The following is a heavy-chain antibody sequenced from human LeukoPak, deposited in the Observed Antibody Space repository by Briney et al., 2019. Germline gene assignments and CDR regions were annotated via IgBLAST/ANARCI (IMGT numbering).Heavy chain of an antibody. Sequence: GGSLGLSCAASGFTFSNHWMSWVGPAPGKGLEGVANVDQDGSVKYYVDSVKGRFTISRDNAKNSLYLQMNSLRAEDTAVYYCARDLSSLAPSFDNWGQGTLVTVSS. CDR2: VDQDGSVK. J-gene: IGHJ4*02. V-gene: IGHV3-7*04. CDR3: ARDLSSLAPSFDN. CDR1: GFTFSNHW. D-gene: IGHD6-19*01.